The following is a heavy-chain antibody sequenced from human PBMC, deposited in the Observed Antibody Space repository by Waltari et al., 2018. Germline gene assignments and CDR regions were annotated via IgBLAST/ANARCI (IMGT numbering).Heavy chain of an antibody. CDR3: AKDTYYYDSSAPLNYYYYMDV. CDR2: IYSGGST. Sequence: EVQLLESGGGLVQPGGSLRLSCAASGFTFSSYAMSWVRQAPGKGLEWVSVIYSGGSTYFADTVKGRFTISRDNSTNTLYLQMNSLRAEDTAVYYCAKDTYYYDSSAPLNYYYYMDVWGKGTTVTVSS. J-gene: IGHJ6*03. D-gene: IGHD3-22*01. CDR1: GFTFSSYA. V-gene: IGHV3-23*03.